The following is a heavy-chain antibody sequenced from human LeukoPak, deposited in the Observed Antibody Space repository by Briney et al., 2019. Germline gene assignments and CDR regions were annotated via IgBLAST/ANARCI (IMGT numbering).Heavy chain of an antibody. V-gene: IGHV3-74*01. CDR1: GFSFSGHW. CDR3: XXXPNSNWSGLDF. D-gene: IGHD6-6*01. J-gene: IGHJ4*02. CDR2: ISPTGSTT. Sequence: GGSLRLSCIASGFSFSGHWMHWARQLPGKGLVWVSRISPTGSTTSYADSVKGRFTVSRDNAKNTLYLQVNNLRAEDTAVYYCXXXPNSNWSGLDFWGQGTLLTVSS.